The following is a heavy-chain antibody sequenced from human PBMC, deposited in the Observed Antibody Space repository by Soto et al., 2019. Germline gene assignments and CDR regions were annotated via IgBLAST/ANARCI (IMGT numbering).Heavy chain of an antibody. J-gene: IGHJ6*02. CDR2: IYWNSGGV. D-gene: IGHD2-8*01. V-gene: IGHV3-9*01. CDR3: GRDLLTGGMDV. Sequence: DVQLVESGGGLVQPGRSLRLSCTGSAFTFDGYAMHWVRQVPGKGLEWVAGIYWNSGGVGYADSVKGRFTISRDNARNSLYLQMNSLRPEDTALYCCGRDLLTGGMDVWGQGTTVTVSS. CDR1: AFTFDGYA.